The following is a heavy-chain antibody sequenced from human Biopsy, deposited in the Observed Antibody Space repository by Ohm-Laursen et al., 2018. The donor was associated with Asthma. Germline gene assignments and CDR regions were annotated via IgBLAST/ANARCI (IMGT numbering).Heavy chain of an antibody. D-gene: IGHD4-17*01. CDR3: ASDFPKDYVRYNFQF. CDR2: HGHEEGGT. J-gene: IGHJ4*02. V-gene: IGHV1-24*01. CDR1: GYSLTDLS. Sequence: SSVKVSCNISGYSLTDLSMHWVRQAPGQGLEWLGGHGHEEGGTVNARRFQGRVTMTEDTSTDTAYVELSSLSSDDTAVYYCASDFPKDYVRYNFQFWGQGTLVTVSS.